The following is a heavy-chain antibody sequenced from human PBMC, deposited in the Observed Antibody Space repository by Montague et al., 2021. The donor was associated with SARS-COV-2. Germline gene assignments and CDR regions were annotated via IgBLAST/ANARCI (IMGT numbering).Heavy chain of an antibody. Sequence: SETLSLTCTVSGGSITSYYWSWIRLPAAQGLECIGLIYTSESTNSNPSLKSRVTMTVDTSRKQFSLKLTSVSAAATAVYYCSGGCGSGSYASWGQGTLVTVSS. CDR1: GGSITSYY. V-gene: IGHV4-4*07. D-gene: IGHD3-10*01. CDR3: SGGCGSGSYAS. J-gene: IGHJ4*02. CDR2: IYTSEST.